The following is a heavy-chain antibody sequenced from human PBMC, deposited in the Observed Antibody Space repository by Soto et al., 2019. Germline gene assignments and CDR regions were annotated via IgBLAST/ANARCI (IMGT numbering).Heavy chain of an antibody. CDR3: ARIMTTVTTVDY. Sequence: QVQLQQWGAGLLKPSETLSLTCAVYGGSFSGYYWSWIRQPPGKGLEWIGEINHSGSTNYNPSLNSRVPITVDTSKNQFSLKLSSVTAADTAVYYCARIMTTVTTVDYWGQGTLVTVSS. J-gene: IGHJ4*02. CDR2: INHSGST. CDR1: GGSFSGYY. D-gene: IGHD4-17*01. V-gene: IGHV4-34*01.